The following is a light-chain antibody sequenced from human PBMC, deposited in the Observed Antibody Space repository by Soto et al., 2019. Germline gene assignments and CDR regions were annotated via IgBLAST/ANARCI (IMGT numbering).Light chain of an antibody. CDR1: QSVSSS. Sequence: EIVMTQSPATLSVSPGERATLSCRASQSVSSSLAWYQQKPGQAPRLPIYGASTRATGIPARFSGSGSGTEFTLTISGLQSEDFAVYYCQQYNNWPPLTFGGGTKVEIK. CDR2: GAS. J-gene: IGKJ4*01. V-gene: IGKV3-15*01. CDR3: QQYNNWPPLT.